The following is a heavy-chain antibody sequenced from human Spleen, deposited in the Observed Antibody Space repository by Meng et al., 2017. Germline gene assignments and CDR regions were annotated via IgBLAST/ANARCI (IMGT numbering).Heavy chain of an antibody. Sequence: GESLKISCKGSGYTFTDYWIGWVRQMPGKGLEWMGIIYPADSDTRYSPSFQGQVTISTDKSISTAYLQWSSLKPSDTAIYYCARVKSLISGNFGGMDVWGQGTTVTVSS. J-gene: IGHJ6*02. D-gene: IGHD1-14*01. V-gene: IGHV5-51*01. CDR2: IYPADSDT. CDR1: GYTFTDYW. CDR3: ARVKSLISGNFGGMDV.